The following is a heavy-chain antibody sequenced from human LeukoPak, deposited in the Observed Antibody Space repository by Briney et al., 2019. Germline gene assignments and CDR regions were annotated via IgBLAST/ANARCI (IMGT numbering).Heavy chain of an antibody. D-gene: IGHD3-22*01. J-gene: IGHJ4*02. CDR1: GGSISSGSYS. CDR2: IYTRGST. Sequence: PSETLSLTCTVPGGSISSGSYSWSWIRQPAGKGLEWIGRIYTRGSTNYNPSLKSRVTIAVDTSKNQFSLKLSSVTAADTAVYYCARDAGKFYSDSSNHYYRGSFDFWGQGTLVTVSS. V-gene: IGHV4-61*02. CDR3: ARDAGKFYSDSSNHYYRGSFDF.